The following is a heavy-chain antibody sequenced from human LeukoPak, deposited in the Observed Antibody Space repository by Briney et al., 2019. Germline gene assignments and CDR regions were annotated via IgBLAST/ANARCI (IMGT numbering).Heavy chain of an antibody. CDR1: GFTFSSYG. CDR2: ISFDGSNK. D-gene: IGHD5-12*01. CDR3: ARVGYGGYGVGEFDY. V-gene: IGHV3-30*19. Sequence: GGSLRLSCAASGFTFSSYGMHWVRQAPGKGLEWVAVISFDGSNKYYADSVKGRFTISRDSSKNTLYLQMNSLRPEDTAVYYCARVGYGGYGVGEFDYWGQGTLVTVSS. J-gene: IGHJ4*02.